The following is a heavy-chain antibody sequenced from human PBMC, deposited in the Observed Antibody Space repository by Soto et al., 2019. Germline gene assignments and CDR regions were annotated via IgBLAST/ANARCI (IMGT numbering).Heavy chain of an antibody. D-gene: IGHD1-26*01. V-gene: IGHV3-15*07. J-gene: IGHJ6*02. CDR2: IKSKTDGGTT. CDR1: GFTFSNAW. CDR3: TTGMRGGTHYYYGMDV. Sequence: GGSLRLSCAASGFTFSNAWMNWVRQAPGKGLEWVGRIKSKTDGGTTDYAAPVKGRFTISRDDSKNTLYLQMNSLKTEDTAVYYCTTGMRGGTHYYYGMDVWGQGTTVTVSS.